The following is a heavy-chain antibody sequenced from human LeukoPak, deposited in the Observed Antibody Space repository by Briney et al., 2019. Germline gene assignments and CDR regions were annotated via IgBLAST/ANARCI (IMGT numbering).Heavy chain of an antibody. CDR1: GGSFSTYF. V-gene: IGHV4-34*01. CDR3: AVTLGYCSSTSCHNNWFDP. Sequence: SETLSLTCTVYGGSFSTYFWSWIRQPPGKGLEWIGEINQSGSTNYSPSLKSRVTISVDTSKNQFSLKLSSVTAADTAVYYCAVTLGYCSSTSCHNNWFDPWGQGTLVTVSS. D-gene: IGHD2-2*02. J-gene: IGHJ5*02. CDR2: INQSGST.